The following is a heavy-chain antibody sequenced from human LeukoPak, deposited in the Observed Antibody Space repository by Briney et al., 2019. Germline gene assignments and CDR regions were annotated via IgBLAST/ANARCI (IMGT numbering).Heavy chain of an antibody. D-gene: IGHD2-2*01. CDR3: ARDLAFLPAPAANGWLDP. Sequence: AAVKVSCKASGDTCTTHGISWVRQAPGQGREGMGWVSTYNGDTRYAKKLQGRVTMTSDTTKNTVHMELRNLKSDDTALYYCARDLAFLPAPAANGWLDPWGHGTQVTVSS. J-gene: IGHJ5*02. CDR1: GDTCTTHG. V-gene: IGHV1-18*01. CDR2: VSTYNGDT.